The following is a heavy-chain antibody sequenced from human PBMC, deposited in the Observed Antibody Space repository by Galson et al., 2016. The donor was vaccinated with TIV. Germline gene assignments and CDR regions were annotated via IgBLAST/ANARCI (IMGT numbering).Heavy chain of an antibody. CDR3: VRERRHCGNECFLRYYFGMDV. D-gene: IGHD2-21*01. Sequence: SLRLSCAASGFIVNDNFMTWVRQAPGKGLEWVSLISDTDYTQYADSVKGRFTISRDKSRNIVYLHMDRLRVEDTAVYYCVRERRHCGNECFLRYYFGMDVWGQGTTVTVSS. V-gene: IGHV3-66*03. J-gene: IGHJ6*02. CDR1: GFIVNDNF. CDR2: ISDTDYT.